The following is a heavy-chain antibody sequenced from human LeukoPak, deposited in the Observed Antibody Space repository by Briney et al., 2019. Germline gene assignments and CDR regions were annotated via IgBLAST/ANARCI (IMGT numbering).Heavy chain of an antibody. CDR1: GFTFSSYS. CDR2: IRSNGGNK. V-gene: IGHV3-30*02. D-gene: IGHD5-24*01. Sequence: GGSLRLSCAASGFTFSSYSMNWVRQAPGKGLEWVAFIRSNGGNKYYADAVKGRFTISRDNSKHTLYVQMNSLRAEDTAVYYCAKDRGSGMPTNFDYWGQGTLVTVSS. J-gene: IGHJ4*02. CDR3: AKDRGSGMPTNFDY.